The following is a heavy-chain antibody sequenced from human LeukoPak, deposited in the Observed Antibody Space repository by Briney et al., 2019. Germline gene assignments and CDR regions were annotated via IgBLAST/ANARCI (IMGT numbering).Heavy chain of an antibody. J-gene: IGHJ3*02. Sequence: GGSLRLSCAASGFTFSSYAMSWVRQAPGKGLEWVSAISGSGGSTYYADSVKGRFTISRDNSKNTLYLQMNSLRAEDTAVYYCAKVWDSGSSPVYHAFDIWGQGTMVTVSS. V-gene: IGHV3-23*01. CDR3: AKVWDSGSSPVYHAFDI. CDR2: ISGSGGST. CDR1: GFTFSSYA. D-gene: IGHD1-26*01.